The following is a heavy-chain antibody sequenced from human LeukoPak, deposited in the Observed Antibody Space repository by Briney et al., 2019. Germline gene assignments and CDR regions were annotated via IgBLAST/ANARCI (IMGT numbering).Heavy chain of an antibody. Sequence: GGSLRLSCTASGFTFSGYFMSWVRQAPGKGLEWVSYITPSGSTIYYADSVKGRFTISRDNAKNSLYLQMNSLRAEDTAVYFCASRDVYHSACWGQGTLVTVSS. V-gene: IGHV3-11*01. CDR1: GFTFSGYF. J-gene: IGHJ1*01. D-gene: IGHD5-24*01. CDR2: ITPSGSTI. CDR3: ASRDVYHSAC.